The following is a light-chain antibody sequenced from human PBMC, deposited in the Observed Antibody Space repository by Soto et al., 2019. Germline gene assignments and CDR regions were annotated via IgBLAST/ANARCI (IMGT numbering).Light chain of an antibody. V-gene: IGLV2-14*01. CDR2: GVT. CDR3: TSYTSSSTHV. CDR1: SSDIGGYDY. J-gene: IGLJ1*01. Sequence: LTQPASVSGSPGQSITISCTGTSSDIGGYDYVSWYQHHPGKAPKFIIYGVTNRPSGVSHRFSGSKSANTASLTISGLQAEDEADYYCTSYTSSSTHVFGTGTKVTVL.